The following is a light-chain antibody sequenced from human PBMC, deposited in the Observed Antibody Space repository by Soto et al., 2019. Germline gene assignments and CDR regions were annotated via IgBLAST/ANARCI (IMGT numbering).Light chain of an antibody. J-gene: IGKJ1*01. CDR1: QSVSSN. CDR3: QQYRT. Sequence: EIVLTQSPVTLSVSPGERATLSCRASQSVSSNLAWYQQKSGQAPRLLIYGASTRANGVPARFSGGGSGTEFTLTISSLQSEDFALYYCQQYRTFGQGTKVEIK. V-gene: IGKV3-15*01. CDR2: GAS.